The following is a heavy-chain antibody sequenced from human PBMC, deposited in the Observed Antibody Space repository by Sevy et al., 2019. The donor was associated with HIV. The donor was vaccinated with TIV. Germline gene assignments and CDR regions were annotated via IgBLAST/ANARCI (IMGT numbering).Heavy chain of an antibody. D-gene: IGHD6-19*01. CDR2: ISAYNGNT. V-gene: IGHV1-18*01. J-gene: IGHJ4*02. CDR1: GYTFTSYG. CDR3: ARGPHPGIAVAGNHPNFDY. Sequence: ASLKVSCKASGYTFTSYGISWVRQAPGQGLEWMGWISAYNGNTNYAQKLQGRVTMTTDTSTSTAYMELRSLRSDDTAVYYCARGPHPGIAVAGNHPNFDYWGQGTLVTVSS.